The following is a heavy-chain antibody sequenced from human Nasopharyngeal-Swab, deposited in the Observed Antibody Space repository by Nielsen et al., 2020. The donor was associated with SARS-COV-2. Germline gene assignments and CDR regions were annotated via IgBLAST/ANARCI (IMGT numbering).Heavy chain of an antibody. CDR3: AKLGYGGFDY. J-gene: IGHJ4*02. V-gene: IGHV3-23*01. CDR2: ISGSGGST. Sequence: SLKISCAASGFTFSSYAMRWVRQAPGKGLEWVSAISGSGGSTYYADSVKGRFTISRDNSKNTLYLQMNSLRAEDTAVYYCAKLGYGGFDYWGQGTLVTVSS. CDR1: GFTFSSYA. D-gene: IGHD2-2*03.